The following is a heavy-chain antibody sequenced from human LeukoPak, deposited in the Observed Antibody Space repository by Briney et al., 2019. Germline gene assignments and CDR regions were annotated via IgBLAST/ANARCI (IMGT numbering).Heavy chain of an antibody. CDR1: GFPFMDAC. CDR3: TSLAAVVVPAADHATSYYYNMDV. J-gene: IGHJ6*03. D-gene: IGHD2-2*01. Sequence: PGGSLRLSRTPSGFPFMDACINWIRQAPGKGLEWVGSIQRKTDGGATDYGAPVEGRFTISRDDSKNTLYLHMSGLKTEDTGVHYFTSLAAVVVPAADHATSYYYNMDVRGKGTTVAVSS. V-gene: IGHV3-15*01. CDR2: IQRKTDGGAT.